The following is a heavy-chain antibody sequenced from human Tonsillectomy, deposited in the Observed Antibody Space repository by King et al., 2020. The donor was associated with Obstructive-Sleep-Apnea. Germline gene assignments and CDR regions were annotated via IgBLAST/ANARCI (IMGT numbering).Heavy chain of an antibody. Sequence: VQLVESGGGVVQPGRSLRLSCAASGFTFSSYAMHWVRQAPGKGLEWVAVISYDGSNKYYADSVKGRFTISRDNSKNTLYLQMNSLRAEDTAVYYCARDLVPHYYDSSGYYYGPYYYGMDVWGQGTTVTVSS. D-gene: IGHD3-22*01. CDR2: ISYDGSNK. CDR1: GFTFSSYA. J-gene: IGHJ6*02. CDR3: ARDLVPHYYDSSGYYYGPYYYGMDV. V-gene: IGHV3-30-3*01.